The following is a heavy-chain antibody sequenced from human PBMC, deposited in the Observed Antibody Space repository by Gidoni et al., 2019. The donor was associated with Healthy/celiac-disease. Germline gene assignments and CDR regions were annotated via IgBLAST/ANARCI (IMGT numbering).Heavy chain of an antibody. J-gene: IGHJ4*02. V-gene: IGHV3-23*01. CDR2: ISGSGGST. Sequence: EVQLLESGGGLVQPGGSLRLSCAASGFTFSSYAMSWVRQAPGKGLEWVSAISGSGGSTYYADSVKGRFTISRDNSKNTLYLQMNSLRAEDTAVYYCANRYSSSSAGYYFDYWGQGTLVTVSS. CDR1: GFTFSSYA. CDR3: ANRYSSSSAGYYFDY. D-gene: IGHD6-6*01.